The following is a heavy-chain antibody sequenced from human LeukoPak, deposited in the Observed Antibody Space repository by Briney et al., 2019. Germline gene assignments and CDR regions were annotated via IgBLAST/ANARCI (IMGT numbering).Heavy chain of an antibody. J-gene: IGHJ6*02. CDR2: IYTSGST. Sequence: SETLSLTCTVSGDSISSYYWSWIRQPAGKGLEWIGRIYTSGSTNYNPSLKSRVTMSVDTSKNQFSLKLSSVTAADTAVYYCARDRVFDFWSPEPLMDVWGQGTTVTVSS. V-gene: IGHV4-4*07. D-gene: IGHD3-3*01. CDR3: ARDRVFDFWSPEPLMDV. CDR1: GDSISSYY.